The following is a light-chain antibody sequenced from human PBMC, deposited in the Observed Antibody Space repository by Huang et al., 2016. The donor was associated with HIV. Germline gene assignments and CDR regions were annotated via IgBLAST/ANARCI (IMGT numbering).Light chain of an antibody. CDR3: QQRSNWPALT. CDR1: PSVSSY. CDR2: DVS. Sequence: EIVLTQSPATPSLSPGERATLSCRASPSVSSYLAWYQQKPGQAPRLLIYDVSNWGTGSPARFSGSGSGTDFALTISSLEPEDFAVYYCQQRSNWPALTFGGGTKVEIK. J-gene: IGKJ4*01. V-gene: IGKV3-11*01.